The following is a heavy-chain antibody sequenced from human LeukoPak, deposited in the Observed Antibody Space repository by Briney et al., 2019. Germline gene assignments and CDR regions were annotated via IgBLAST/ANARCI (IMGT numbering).Heavy chain of an antibody. V-gene: IGHV3-48*03. CDR1: GFTFSSYE. Sequence: GGSLRPSCAASGFTFSSYEMNWVRQAPGKGLESVSYISSSGSTIYYADSVKGRFTISRDNAKNSLYLQMNSLRAEDTAVYYCARQKRWELLQGKPFDYWGQGTLVTVSS. CDR2: ISSSGSTI. CDR3: ARQKRWELLQGKPFDY. J-gene: IGHJ4*02. D-gene: IGHD1-26*01.